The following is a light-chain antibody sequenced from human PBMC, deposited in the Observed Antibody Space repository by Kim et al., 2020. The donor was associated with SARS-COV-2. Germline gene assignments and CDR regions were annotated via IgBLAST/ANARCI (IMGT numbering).Light chain of an antibody. CDR1: KTVSSTS. CDR2: AAS. Sequence: PGERPTSPCRASKTVSSTSLAWYQQKPGQAPWILFFAASTRATGIPDRFSGSGSGTDFTLTISRLEPEDFAVDYWQHSGSFGGGTKVDI. CDR3: QHSGS. J-gene: IGKJ4*01. V-gene: IGKV3-20*01.